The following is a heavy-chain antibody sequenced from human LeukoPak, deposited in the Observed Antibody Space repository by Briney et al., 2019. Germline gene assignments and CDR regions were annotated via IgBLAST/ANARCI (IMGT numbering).Heavy chain of an antibody. CDR3: AKALQGSGSYYNPGAFDI. CDR2: ISGSGGSA. D-gene: IGHD3-10*01. Sequence: GGSLRLSCVASGFTFSSYAMSWVRQAPGKGLEWVSTISGSGGSAYYADSVKGRFTISRDNSKNTLYLQMNSLRAEDTAVYYCAKALQGSGSYYNPGAFDIWGQGTMVTVSP. CDR1: GFTFSSYA. J-gene: IGHJ3*02. V-gene: IGHV3-23*01.